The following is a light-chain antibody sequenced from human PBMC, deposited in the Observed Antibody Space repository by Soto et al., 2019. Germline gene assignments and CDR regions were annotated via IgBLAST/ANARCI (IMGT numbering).Light chain of an antibody. Sequence: QSVLTQPASVSGSPGQSITISCTGTSSDVGGYNYVSWYQQHPGKAPKLMIYDVSNRPSGVSNRFSGSKSGNTASLTISGLQTEDESDYYCSSYTGSSTYVFRTGTNVNVL. CDR2: DVS. J-gene: IGLJ1*01. CDR3: SSYTGSSTYV. CDR1: SSDVGGYNY. V-gene: IGLV2-14*03.